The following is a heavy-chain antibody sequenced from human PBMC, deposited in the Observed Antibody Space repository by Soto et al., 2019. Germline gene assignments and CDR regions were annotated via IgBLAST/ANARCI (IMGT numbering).Heavy chain of an antibody. CDR3: ARDRIYYSGSYYHFDY. Sequence: GGSLRLSCAASGFTFNSYGMHWVRQAPGKGLDWVALIWYDGSNNYYADSVKGRFTISRDNSKNTLYLQMSRLRAEDTGVYYCARDRIYYSGSYYHFDYWGQGTLVTVSS. CDR2: IWYDGSNN. CDR1: GFTFNSYG. J-gene: IGHJ4*02. D-gene: IGHD1-26*01. V-gene: IGHV3-33*01.